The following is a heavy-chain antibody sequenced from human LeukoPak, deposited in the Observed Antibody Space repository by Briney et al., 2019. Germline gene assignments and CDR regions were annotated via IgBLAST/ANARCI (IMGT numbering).Heavy chain of an antibody. CDR3: AREISSWYRTEGRFDP. CDR2: IKQDGSEK. Sequence: GGSLRLSCAASGFTFSNYWMTWVRQAPGRGLEWVANIKQDGSEKYYVDSVKGRFTISKDNAKNSLYLQMHSLRAEDTAVYYCAREISSWYRTEGRFDPWGQGTLVTVSS. CDR1: GFTFSNYW. D-gene: IGHD6-13*01. V-gene: IGHV3-7*01. J-gene: IGHJ5*02.